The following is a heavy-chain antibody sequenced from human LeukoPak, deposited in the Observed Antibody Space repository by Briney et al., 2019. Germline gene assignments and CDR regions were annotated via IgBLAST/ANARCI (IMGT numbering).Heavy chain of an antibody. CDR2: ISDDGDDQ. V-gene: IGHV3-30*02. J-gene: IGHJ4*02. CDR1: GFTFSSYG. Sequence: GGSLRLSCAASGFTFSSYGMHWVRQAPGKGLEWVAFISDDGDDQYYIDSVKGRFTISRDNSKNTLYLQMSSLRADDTAVYYCAKDLANYGDYGDYWGQGTLVTVSS. D-gene: IGHD4-17*01. CDR3: AKDLANYGDYGDY.